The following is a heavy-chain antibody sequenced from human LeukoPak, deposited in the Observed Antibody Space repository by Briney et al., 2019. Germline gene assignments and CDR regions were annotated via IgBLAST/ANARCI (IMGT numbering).Heavy chain of an antibody. CDR2: INTGGST. D-gene: IGHD5-12*01. V-gene: IGHV3-23*01. CDR1: GFTFSSYA. J-gene: IGHJ4*02. Sequence: GGSLRLSCAASGFTFSSYALNWVRQAPGKGLEWVSTINTGGSTFHADSVKGRFTISRDNSRNTLYLQMDSLRAEDTAVYYCAPDPNKWLRNYWGQGTLVTVSS. CDR3: APDPNKWLRNY.